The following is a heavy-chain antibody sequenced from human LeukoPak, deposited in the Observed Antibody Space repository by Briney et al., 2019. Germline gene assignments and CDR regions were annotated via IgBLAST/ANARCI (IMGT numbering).Heavy chain of an antibody. CDR1: GFPFSNYW. CDR2: ISGSGAST. CDR3: AKGRGSPYYFEY. D-gene: IGHD1-26*01. Sequence: GGSLRLSCAASGFPFSNYWMHWVRQAPGKGLEWVSAISGSGASTYYADSVKGRFTISRDNSKNTLYLQMNSLRAEDTAVYYCAKGRGSPYYFEYWGQGTLVTVSS. J-gene: IGHJ4*02. V-gene: IGHV3-23*01.